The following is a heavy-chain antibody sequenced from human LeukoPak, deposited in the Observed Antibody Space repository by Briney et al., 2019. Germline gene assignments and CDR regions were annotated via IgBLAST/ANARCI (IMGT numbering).Heavy chain of an antibody. CDR1: GYTFRRNG. CDR3: ARREIVATTWWSFDY. V-gene: IGHV3-30*19. CDR2: ISYDGSNK. Sequence: GGSLRLSCAASGYTFRRNGMHWVRQAPGKGLEWVAVISYDGSNKYYADSVKGRFTISRDNSKNTLYLQMNSLRAEDTAVYYCARREIVATTWWSFDYWGQGTLVTVSS. J-gene: IGHJ4*02. D-gene: IGHD5-12*01.